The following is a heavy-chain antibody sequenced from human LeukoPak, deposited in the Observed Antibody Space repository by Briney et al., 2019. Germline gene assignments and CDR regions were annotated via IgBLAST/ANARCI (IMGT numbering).Heavy chain of an antibody. V-gene: IGHV3-48*03. J-gene: IGHJ4*02. Sequence: PGGSLRLSCAASGFTFSSYEMNWARQAPGKGLEWVSYISSSGSTIYYADSVKGRFTISRDNAKNSLYLQMNSLRAEDTAVYYCAREGASSWDYWGQGILVTVSS. CDR1: GFTFSSYE. CDR3: AREGASSWDY. CDR2: ISSSGSTI. D-gene: IGHD6-13*01.